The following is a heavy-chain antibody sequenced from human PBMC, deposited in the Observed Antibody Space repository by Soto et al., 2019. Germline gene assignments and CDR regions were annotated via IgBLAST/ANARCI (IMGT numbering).Heavy chain of an antibody. CDR2: INHSGST. D-gene: IGHD3-3*01. Sequence: QVQLQQWGAGLLKPSETLSLTCAVYGGSFSGYYWSWIRQPPRKGLEWIGEINHSGSTNYNPSLKSRVTISVDTSKNQFSLKLSSVTAADTAVYYCARTEYDFWSGKRGYYFDYWGQGTLVTVSS. V-gene: IGHV4-34*01. J-gene: IGHJ4*02. CDR3: ARTEYDFWSGKRGYYFDY. CDR1: GGSFSGYY.